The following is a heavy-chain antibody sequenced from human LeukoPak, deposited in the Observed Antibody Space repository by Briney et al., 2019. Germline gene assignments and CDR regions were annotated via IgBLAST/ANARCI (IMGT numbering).Heavy chain of an antibody. CDR2: INTNTGNP. CDR1: GYTFTSYA. CDR3: AGEYIALPYYYYYYYMDV. V-gene: IGHV7-4-1*02. J-gene: IGHJ6*03. D-gene: IGHD1-14*01. Sequence: GASVKVSCKASGYTFTSYAMNWVRQAPGQGLEWMGWINTNTGNPTYAQGFTGRFVFSLDTSVSTAYLQISSLKAEDTAVYYCAGEYIALPYYYYYYYMDVWGKGTTVTVSS.